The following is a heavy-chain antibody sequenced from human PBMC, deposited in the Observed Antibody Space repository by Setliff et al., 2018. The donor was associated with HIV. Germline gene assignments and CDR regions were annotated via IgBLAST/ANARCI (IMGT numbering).Heavy chain of an antibody. CDR2: FYTSGTT. V-gene: IGHV4-61*09. J-gene: IGHJ6*03. CDR1: GGSPSSGSHY. Sequence: SETLSLTCSVSGGSPSSGSHYCTWLRQAAGKGLEWIGHFYTSGTTNYNPSLESRVTISVDTSKNQFSLKLSSVTAADTAVYYCNIYYYYYMDVWGKGTTVTVSS. CDR3: NIYYYYYMDV.